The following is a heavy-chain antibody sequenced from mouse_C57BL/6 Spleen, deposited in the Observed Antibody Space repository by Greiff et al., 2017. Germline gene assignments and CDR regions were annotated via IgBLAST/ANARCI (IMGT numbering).Heavy chain of an antibody. J-gene: IGHJ1*03. CDR2: IYPGDGDT. V-gene: IGHV1-82*01. CDR1: GYAFSSSW. CDR3: ARKKGEWYFDV. Sequence: QVQLKQSGPELVKPGASVKISCKASGYAFSSSWMNWVKQRPGKGLEWIGRIYPGDGDTNYNGKFKGKATLTADKSSSTAYMQLSSLTSEDSAVYFCARKKGEWYFDVWGTGTTVTVSS.